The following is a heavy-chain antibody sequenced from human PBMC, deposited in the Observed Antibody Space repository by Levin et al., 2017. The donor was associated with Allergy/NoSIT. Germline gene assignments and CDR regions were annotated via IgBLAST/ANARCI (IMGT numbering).Heavy chain of an antibody. CDR1: GFTFRGYW. CDR3: ARSRGCSTSCHNFDY. Sequence: GGSLRHSCAASGFTFRGYWMSWVRQAPGKGLEWVANIKQDGSEKYYMDSVKGRFTISRDNAKNSLYLQMNSLRAEDTAVYYCARSRGCSTSCHNFDYWGQGTLVTVSS. D-gene: IGHD2-2*01. V-gene: IGHV3-7*03. J-gene: IGHJ4*02. CDR2: IKQDGSEK.